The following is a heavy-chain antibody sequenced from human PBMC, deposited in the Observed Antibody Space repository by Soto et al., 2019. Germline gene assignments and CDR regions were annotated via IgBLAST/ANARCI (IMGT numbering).Heavy chain of an antibody. D-gene: IGHD3-22*01. CDR2: IYTSGST. Sequence: PSETLSLTCTVSGGSISSYYWGWIRQPAGKGLEWIGRIYTSGSTNYNPSLKSRVTMSVDTSKHQFSLTLSSVTAAHTAVYHCARDPPRTDSSGYLRAFDIWGQGTMLTVSS. CDR1: GGSISSYY. CDR3: ARDPPRTDSSGYLRAFDI. J-gene: IGHJ3*02. V-gene: IGHV4-4*07.